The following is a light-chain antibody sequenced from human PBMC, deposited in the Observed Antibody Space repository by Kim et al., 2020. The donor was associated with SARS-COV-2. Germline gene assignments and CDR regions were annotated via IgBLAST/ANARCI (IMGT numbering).Light chain of an antibody. J-gene: IGKJ4*01. V-gene: IGKV1-39*01. CDR2: AAS. Sequence: DIQMTQSPSSLSASVGDRVTITCRASQSISSYLNWYQQKPGKAPKLLIYAASSLQSGVPSRFSGSGSGIDFTLTISRLQPEDFATYYCQQSYSTPTFGGGTKVDIK. CDR1: QSISSY. CDR3: QQSYSTPT.